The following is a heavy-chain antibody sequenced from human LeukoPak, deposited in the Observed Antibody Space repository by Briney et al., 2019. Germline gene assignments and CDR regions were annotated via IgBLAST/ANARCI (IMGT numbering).Heavy chain of an antibody. Sequence: GASVKVSCEASGYTFTAYYMQWVRQAPGQGLEWVGWINPNSGGTNYVQKFQGRVTMPRDTSISTAYMELSRLRSDDTAVYYCARPRGYSYGSPATQFGYPGQGTLVTASS. CDR2: INPNSGGT. J-gene: IGHJ4*02. V-gene: IGHV1-2*02. CDR3: ARPRGYSYGSPATQFGY. D-gene: IGHD5-18*01. CDR1: GYTFTAYY.